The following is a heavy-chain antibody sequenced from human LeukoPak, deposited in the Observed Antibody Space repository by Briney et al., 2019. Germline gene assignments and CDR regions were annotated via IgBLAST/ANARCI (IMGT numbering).Heavy chain of an antibody. CDR3: ARARITMVRGVMSPLDY. J-gene: IGHJ4*02. CDR2: INHSGST. CDR1: GGSISSSSYY. Sequence: PSETLSLTCTVSGGSISSSSYYWGWIRQPPGKGLEWIGEINHSGSTNYNPSLKSRVNISVDTSKNQFSLKLSSVTAADTAVYYCARARITMVRGVMSPLDYWGQGTLVTVSS. D-gene: IGHD3-10*01. V-gene: IGHV4-39*07.